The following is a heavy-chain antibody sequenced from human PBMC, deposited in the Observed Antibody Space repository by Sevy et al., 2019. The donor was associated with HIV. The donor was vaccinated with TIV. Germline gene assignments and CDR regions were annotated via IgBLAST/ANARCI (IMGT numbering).Heavy chain of an antibody. D-gene: IGHD1-20*01. CDR1: GGSIITYY. V-gene: IGHV4-59*01. CDR2: IYNSGRT. J-gene: IGHJ4*02. Sequence: SETLSLTCTVSGGSIITYYWSWIRQAPGKGLEWIGDIYNSGRTNYNPSLKSRVTISIDTSKNHFFLKLSSVTAADTAVYYCARVGYNWIDVGYWGQGTLVTVSS. CDR3: ARVGYNWIDVGY.